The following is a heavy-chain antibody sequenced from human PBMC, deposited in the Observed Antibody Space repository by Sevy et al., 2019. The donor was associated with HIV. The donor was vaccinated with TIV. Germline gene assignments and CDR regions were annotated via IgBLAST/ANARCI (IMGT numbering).Heavy chain of an antibody. V-gene: IGHV3-53*01. J-gene: IGHJ3*02. CDR1: GFSVSDTY. CDR3: ARLKPYYYDDHGYYTTGNAFDI. D-gene: IGHD3-22*01. CDR2: IYSGDKT. Sequence: GGFLRLSCAASGFSVSDTYMSWVRQAPGKGLEWISVIYSGDKTYHADSVKGRFTISRDSSKNTSYLQLNSLRTEDTAVYYCARLKPYYYDDHGYYTTGNAFDIWGQGTMVTVSS.